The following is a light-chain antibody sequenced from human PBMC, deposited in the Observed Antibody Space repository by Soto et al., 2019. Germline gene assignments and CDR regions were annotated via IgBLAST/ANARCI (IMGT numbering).Light chain of an antibody. V-gene: IGKV1-9*01. Sequence: DIQLTQSPSVLSASVGDRVTITCRASQGINSYLAWYQQKPGKVPKLLIYVASTLHSGVPSRFSGSGSGTEFTLTISSLQPEDFATYYCQQLNSYPRTFGQGTKVDIK. CDR1: QGINSY. J-gene: IGKJ1*01. CDR2: VAS. CDR3: QQLNSYPRT.